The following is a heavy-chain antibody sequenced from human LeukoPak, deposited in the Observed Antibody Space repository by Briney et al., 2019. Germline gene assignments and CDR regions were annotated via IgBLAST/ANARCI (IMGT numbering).Heavy chain of an antibody. Sequence: PGSSLRLSCAASGFTFSSYGMHWVRQAPGKGLEWVAVISYDGSNKYYADSVKGRFTISRDNSKNTLYLQMNSLRAEDTAVYYCAKSRGSYLYYYGMDVWGQGTTVTVSS. CDR3: AKSRGSYLYYYGMDV. J-gene: IGHJ6*02. CDR2: ISYDGSNK. D-gene: IGHD1-26*01. V-gene: IGHV3-30*18. CDR1: GFTFSSYG.